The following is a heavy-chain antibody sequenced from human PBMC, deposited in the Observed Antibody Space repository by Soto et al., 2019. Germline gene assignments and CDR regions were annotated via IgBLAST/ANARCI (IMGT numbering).Heavy chain of an antibody. V-gene: IGHV5-10-1*01. CDR1: GYSFTSYW. CDR2: IDPSDSYT. Sequence: GESLNISCKGSGYSFTSYWISWVRQMPGKGLEWMGRIDPSDSYTNYSPSFQGHVTISADKSISTAYLQWSSLKASDTAMYYCARPIGKRGYFSSPSCLRDYYYYGMDVWGQGTTVTVSS. CDR3: ARPIGKRGYFSSPSCLRDYYYYGMDV. J-gene: IGHJ6*02. D-gene: IGHD2-2*03.